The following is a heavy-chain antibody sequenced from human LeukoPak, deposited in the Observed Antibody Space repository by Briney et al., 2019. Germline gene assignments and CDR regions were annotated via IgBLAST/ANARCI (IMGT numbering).Heavy chain of an antibody. J-gene: IGHJ5*02. CDR3: ARAVYNWFDP. CDR2: INPSGGST. V-gene: IGHV1-46*01. Sequence: ASVKVSCKASGYTFTSYYMHWVRQAPGQGLEWMGIINPSGGSTSYAQKFQGRVTITRDMSTSTDYMELSSLRSEDTAVYYCARAVYNWFDPWGQGTLVTVSS. CDR1: GYTFTSYY.